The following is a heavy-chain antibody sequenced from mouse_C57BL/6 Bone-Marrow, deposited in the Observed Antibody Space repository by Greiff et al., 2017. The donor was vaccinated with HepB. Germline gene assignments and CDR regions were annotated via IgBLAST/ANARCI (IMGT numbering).Heavy chain of an antibody. CDR3: ASTRQRKLDAMDY. CDR2: IDPANGNT. V-gene: IGHV14-3*01. J-gene: IGHJ4*01. CDR1: GFNIKNTY. D-gene: IGHD3-2*01. Sequence: EVQLQQSVAELVRPGASVKLSCTASGFNIKNTYMHWVKQRPEQGLEWIGRIDPANGNTKYAPKFQGKATITADTSSNTAYLQLRSLTSEDTAIYYCASTRQRKLDAMDYWGQGTSVTVSS.